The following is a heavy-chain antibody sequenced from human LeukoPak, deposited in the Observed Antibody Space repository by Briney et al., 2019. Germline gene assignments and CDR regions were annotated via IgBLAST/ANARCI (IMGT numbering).Heavy chain of an antibody. Sequence: PGGSLRLSCAASGFTFSSYWMSWVRQAPGKGLEWVANIKQDGSEKYYVDSVKGRFTISRDNAKNSLYLQMNSVRAEDTAVYYCARELIMDYSKNGGPFDYWGQGTLVTVSS. CDR2: IKQDGSEK. CDR3: ARELIMDYSKNGGPFDY. CDR1: GFTFSSYW. D-gene: IGHD4-11*01. V-gene: IGHV3-7*01. J-gene: IGHJ4*02.